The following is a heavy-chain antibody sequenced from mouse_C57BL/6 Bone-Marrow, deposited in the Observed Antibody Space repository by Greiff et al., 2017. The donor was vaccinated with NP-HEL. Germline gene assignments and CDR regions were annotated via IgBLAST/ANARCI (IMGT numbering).Heavy chain of an antibody. D-gene: IGHD2-5*01. J-gene: IGHJ2*01. V-gene: IGHV1-61*01. CDR1: GYTFTSYW. CDR3: ARSNRYYFVY. Sequence: QVQLQQPGAELVRPGSSVKLSCKASGYTFTSYWMDWVKQRPGQGLEWIGNIYPSDSETHYNQKFKDKATLTVDKSSSTAYMQLSSLTSEDSAVYYCARSNRYYFVYWGQGTTLTVSS. CDR2: IYPSDSET.